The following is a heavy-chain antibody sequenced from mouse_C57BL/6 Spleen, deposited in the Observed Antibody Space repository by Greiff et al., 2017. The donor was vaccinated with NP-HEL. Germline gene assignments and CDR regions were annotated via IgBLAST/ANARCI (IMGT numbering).Heavy chain of an antibody. D-gene: IGHD3-2*02. CDR2: IYPGRGST. CDR3: ARRGSSGYVYYFDY. Sequence: QVQLQQPGAELVKPGASVKMSCKASGYTFTSYWITWVKQRPGHGLEWIGDIYPGRGSTNYNEKFKSKATLTVDTSSSTAYMPLSSLTSEDSAVDYCARRGSSGYVYYFDYWGQGTTLTVSS. V-gene: IGHV1-55*01. CDR1: GYTFTSYW. J-gene: IGHJ2*01.